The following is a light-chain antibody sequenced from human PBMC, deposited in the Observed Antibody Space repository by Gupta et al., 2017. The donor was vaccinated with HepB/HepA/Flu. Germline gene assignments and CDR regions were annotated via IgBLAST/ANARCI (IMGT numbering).Light chain of an antibody. Sequence: SYVLTQPPSVSVSPGQTASITCSGDKLGDKYACWYQQKPGQYPVLVIYQDSKRPSGIPERFSGSNSGNTATLTISGTQAMDEADYYCQAWDSSTVVFGGGTKLTVL. CDR3: QAWDSSTVV. V-gene: IGLV3-1*01. CDR2: QDS. J-gene: IGLJ2*01. CDR1: KLGDKY.